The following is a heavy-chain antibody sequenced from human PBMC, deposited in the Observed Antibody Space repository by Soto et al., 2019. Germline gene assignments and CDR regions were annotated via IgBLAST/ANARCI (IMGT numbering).Heavy chain of an antibody. CDR1: WFTFSDSA. D-gene: IGHD1-7*01. CDR3: TSSEPKYNRNYGAYFDN. V-gene: IGHV3-73*01. CDR2: IRSKANGYAT. J-gene: IGHJ4*02. Sequence: GGSLRLSCAASWFTFSDSAMHWVRQASGKGLEWVGRIRSKANGYATAYAAAVKGRFIISRDDSDNTAYLQMNSLKTEDTAMYYCTSSEPKYNRNYGAYFDNWGQGT.